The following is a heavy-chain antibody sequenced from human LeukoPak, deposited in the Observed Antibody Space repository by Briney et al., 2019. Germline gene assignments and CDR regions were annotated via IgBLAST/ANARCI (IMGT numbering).Heavy chain of an antibody. V-gene: IGHV3-30*18. CDR2: ISYDGSNK. J-gene: IGHJ6*02. CDR1: GFTFSSYG. D-gene: IGHD3-22*01. CDR3: AKDQGDSSGDYYYYGMDV. Sequence: PGGSLRLSCAASGFTFSSYGMHWVRQAPGKGLEWVAVISYDGSNKYYADSVKGRFTISRDNSKNTLYLQMNSLRAEDTAVYYCAKDQGDSSGDYYYYGMDVWGQGTTVTVSS.